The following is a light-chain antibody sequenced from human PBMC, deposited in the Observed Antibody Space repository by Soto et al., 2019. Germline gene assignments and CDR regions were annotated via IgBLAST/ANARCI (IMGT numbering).Light chain of an antibody. Sequence: QSVLTQPPSASGTPGQRVTISCSGSSSNIGSSTVNWYQQRPGTAPKLLIYSNNQLPSVVPDRFSGSKSGTSASLAISGLQSEDEADCYCAAWDDSLNGQGVFGGGTKVTVL. CDR3: AAWDDSLNGQGV. J-gene: IGLJ2*01. CDR2: SNN. V-gene: IGLV1-44*01. CDR1: SSNIGSST.